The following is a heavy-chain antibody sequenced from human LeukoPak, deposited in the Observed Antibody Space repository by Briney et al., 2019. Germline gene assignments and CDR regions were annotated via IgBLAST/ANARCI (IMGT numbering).Heavy chain of an antibody. D-gene: IGHD3-22*01. CDR2: INPNSGGT. CDR1: GYTFTGYY. V-gene: IGHV1-2*02. J-gene: IGHJ4*02. Sequence: GASVKVSCKASGYTFTGYYMHWVRQAPGQGLEWMGWINPNSGGTNYAQKFQGRVTMTRDTSISTAYMELSTLRSDDTAVYYCARWGYDRSGLFQSFDYWGQGTLVTVSS. CDR3: ARWGYDRSGLFQSFDY.